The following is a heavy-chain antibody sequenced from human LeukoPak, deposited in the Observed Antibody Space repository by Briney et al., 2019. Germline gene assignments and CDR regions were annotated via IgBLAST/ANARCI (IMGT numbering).Heavy chain of an antibody. CDR2: IIPIFGTA. D-gene: IGHD2-15*01. CDR1: GGTFSSYA. CDR3: ARSNGYCSGGSCYATFAFDY. Sequence: SVKVSCKASGGTFSSYAISWVRQAPGQGLEWMGGIIPIFGTANYAQKFQGRVTITADESTSTAYMELSSLRSEDTAVYYCARSNGYCSGGSCYATFAFDYWGQGTLVTVSS. V-gene: IGHV1-69*13. J-gene: IGHJ4*02.